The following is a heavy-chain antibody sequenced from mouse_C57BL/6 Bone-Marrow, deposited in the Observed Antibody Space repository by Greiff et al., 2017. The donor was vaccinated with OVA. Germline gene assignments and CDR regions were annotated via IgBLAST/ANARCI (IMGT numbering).Heavy chain of an antibody. CDR1: GFTFSDYY. D-gene: IGHD1-1*01. Sequence: EVQRVESEGGLVQPGSSMKLSCTASGFTFSDYYMAWVRQVPEKGLEWVATINYDGSSTYYLDSLKSSFIIPRYNAKNILYLQMSSLKSEDTATYYGARDGGYGSSFDYWGQGTTLTVSS. CDR2: INYDGSST. CDR3: ARDGGYGSSFDY. J-gene: IGHJ2*01. V-gene: IGHV5-16*01.